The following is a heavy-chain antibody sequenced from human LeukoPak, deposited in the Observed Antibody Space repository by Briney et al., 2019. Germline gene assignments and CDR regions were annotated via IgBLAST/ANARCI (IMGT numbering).Heavy chain of an antibody. CDR3: ARGATGSDY. Sequence: PGGSLRLSCATSGFSFSIYAIHWVRQAPGKGLEWVAVMSFDGRNKYYADSVKGRFTISRDNAKNSLFLQMNSLRVEDTAVYYCARGATGSDYWGQGTLVTVSS. V-gene: IGHV3-30*04. CDR1: GFSFSIYA. D-gene: IGHD1-1*01. J-gene: IGHJ4*02. CDR2: MSFDGRNK.